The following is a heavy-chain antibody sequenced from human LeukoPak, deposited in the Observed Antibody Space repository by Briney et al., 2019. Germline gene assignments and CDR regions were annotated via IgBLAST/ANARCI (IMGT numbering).Heavy chain of an antibody. J-gene: IGHJ6*02. V-gene: IGHV3-30-3*01. CDR3: GRDLTTVEHLGYYYGMDV. CDR2: ISFVGTNK. D-gene: IGHD2-15*01. CDR1: GFTFRSYA. Sequence: PGRSLRLSWVASGFTFRSYAMHWVRPAPGKGLEWVIVISFVGTNKYYAGCVKGRFTVSRDNSKNTLYLQMNSLRDKDTAVYYCGRDLTTVEHLGYYYGMDVWGQGTTVTVSS.